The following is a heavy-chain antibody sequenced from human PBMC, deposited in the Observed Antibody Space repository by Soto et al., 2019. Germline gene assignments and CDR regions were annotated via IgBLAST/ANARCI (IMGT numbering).Heavy chain of an antibody. CDR3: ARGTLGYYYGMDV. CDR2: IWYDGSNK. J-gene: IGHJ6*02. CDR1: GFIFSNYG. D-gene: IGHD1-7*01. Sequence: GGSLRLSCAASGFIFSNYGMHWVRQAPGKGLEWVAVIWYDGSNKYYADSVKGRFTISRDNSKNTLYLQMNSLRGEDTAVYYCARGTLGYYYGMDVWGQGTMVTVS. V-gene: IGHV3-33*01.